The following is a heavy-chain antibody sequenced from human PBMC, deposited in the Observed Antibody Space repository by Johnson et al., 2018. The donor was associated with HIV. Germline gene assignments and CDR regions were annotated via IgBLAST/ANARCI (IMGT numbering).Heavy chain of an antibody. CDR2: ITQAGSEK. J-gene: IGHJ3*02. CDR3: GRRDGFDYGKAFDI. Sequence: EVLLLESGGGLVQPGGSLRLSCAASGFTFSSYWMSWVRQAPGKGLEWVANITQAGSEKYYVDSVKGRFTISRDNAKNYLYLQMNSLRAEDTALDYCGRRDGFDYGKAFDIWGQGTMVTVSS. D-gene: IGHD5-12*01. CDR1: GFTFSSYW. V-gene: IGHV3-7*03.